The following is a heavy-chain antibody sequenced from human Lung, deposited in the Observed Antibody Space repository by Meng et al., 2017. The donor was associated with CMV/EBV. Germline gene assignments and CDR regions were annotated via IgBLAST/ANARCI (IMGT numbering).Heavy chain of an antibody. V-gene: IGHV1-69*05. D-gene: IGHD3-22*01. Sequence: SVXVSXKASGYTFTTYDISWVRQAPGQGLEWMGGIIPIFGTTNYAQKFQGRVTITTDESATTAYMDLSSLRSEDTAVFYCARGPSTSYDTSRGIHSWGQGTLVTVSS. CDR2: IIPIFGTT. J-gene: IGHJ4*02. CDR1: GYTFTTYD. CDR3: ARGPSTSYDTSRGIHS.